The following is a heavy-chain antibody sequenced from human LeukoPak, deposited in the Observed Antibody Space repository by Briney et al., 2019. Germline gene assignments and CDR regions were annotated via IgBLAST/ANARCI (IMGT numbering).Heavy chain of an antibody. J-gene: IGHJ4*02. Sequence: GGSLRLSCAASGFTFSDYYMSWIRQAPGKGLEWVSYISSSSSYTNYADSVKGRFTISRDNAKYSLYLQMNSLRAEDTAVYYCARLGWATAPLDYWGQGTLVTVSS. CDR1: GFTFSDYY. V-gene: IGHV3-11*06. D-gene: IGHD5-12*01. CDR3: ARLGWATAPLDY. CDR2: ISSSSSYT.